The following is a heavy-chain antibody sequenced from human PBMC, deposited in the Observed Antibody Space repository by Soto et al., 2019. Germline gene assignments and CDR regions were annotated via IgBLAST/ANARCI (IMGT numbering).Heavy chain of an antibody. Sequence: VQLVESGGGLVQPGGSLRLSCAASGFTFSSYWMHWVRQAPGKGLVWVSRINSDGSSTSYADSVKGRLTISRDNAKNTLYLQMNSLRAEDTAVYYCARGIKDYYYYMDVWGKGTTVTVSS. CDR1: GFTFSSYW. V-gene: IGHV3-74*01. CDR2: INSDGSST. D-gene: IGHD3-16*01. CDR3: ARGIKDYYYYMDV. J-gene: IGHJ6*03.